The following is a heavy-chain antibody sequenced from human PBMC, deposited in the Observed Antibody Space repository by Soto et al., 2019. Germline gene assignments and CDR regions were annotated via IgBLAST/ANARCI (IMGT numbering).Heavy chain of an antibody. CDR3: TRDVYGATGWFDP. D-gene: IGHD2-8*01. CDR1: GFTLTSYW. J-gene: IGHJ5*02. Sequence: GGSLRLSCAASGFTLTSYWMTRVRHAPGKGLEWVANIKQDGSEKYYVDSVKGRFTISRDNAKNSLYLQMNSLRAEDTAVYYCTRDVYGATGWFDPWGQGTLVTVSS. CDR2: IKQDGSEK. V-gene: IGHV3-7*03.